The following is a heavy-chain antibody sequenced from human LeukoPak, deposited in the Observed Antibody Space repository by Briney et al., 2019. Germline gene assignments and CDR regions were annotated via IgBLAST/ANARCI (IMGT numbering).Heavy chain of an antibody. Sequence: GGSLRLSCAASGFTFSSYGMHWVRQAPGKGLEWVAVISYDGSNKHYADSVKGRFTISRDNSKNTLYLQMNSLRVEDTAVYYCARDSSNAADYWGQGSLVAVSS. D-gene: IGHD6-13*01. CDR2: ISYDGSNK. CDR1: GFTFSSYG. CDR3: ARDSSNAADY. V-gene: IGHV3-30*03. J-gene: IGHJ4*02.